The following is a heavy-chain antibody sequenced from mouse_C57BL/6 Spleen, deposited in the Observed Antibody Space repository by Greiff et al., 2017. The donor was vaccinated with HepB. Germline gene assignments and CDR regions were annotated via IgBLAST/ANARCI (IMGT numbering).Heavy chain of an antibody. CDR1: GYSITSGYY. Sequence: EVQVVESGPGLVKPSQSLSLTCSVTGYSITSGYYWNWIRQFPGNKLEWMGYISYDGSNNYNPSLKNRISITRDTSKNQFFLKLNSVTTEDTATYYCARRRLYDSYAMDYWGQGTSVTVSS. CDR2: ISYDGSN. D-gene: IGHD1-3*01. V-gene: IGHV3-6*01. CDR3: ARRRLYDSYAMDY. J-gene: IGHJ4*01.